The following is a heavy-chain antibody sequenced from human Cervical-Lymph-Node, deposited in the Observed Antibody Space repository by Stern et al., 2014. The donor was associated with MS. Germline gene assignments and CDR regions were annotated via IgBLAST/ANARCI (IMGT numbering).Heavy chain of an antibody. J-gene: IGHJ4*02. CDR1: GDSIYSGTYY. CDR2: INVSGST. Sequence: QVQLHQSGPGLVKPTQTLSLTCTVSGDSIYSGTYYWSWIRQSAGKGLEWIGRINVSGSTNSNPSLKSRLTMSIDTSKNQFSLRLSSVTAADTAVYYCARDRGVGGLFDYWGQGTLGIVSS. D-gene: IGHD3-10*01. V-gene: IGHV4-61*02. CDR3: ARDRGVGGLFDY.